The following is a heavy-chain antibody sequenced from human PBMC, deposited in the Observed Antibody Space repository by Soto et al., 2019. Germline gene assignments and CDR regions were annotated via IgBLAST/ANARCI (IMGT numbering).Heavy chain of an antibody. J-gene: IGHJ6*02. Sequence: ASVKVSCKASGYTFTGYYMHWVRQAPGQGLEWMGWINPNSGGTNYAKKFQGRVTMTRDTSISTAYMELSRLRSDDTAVYYCARDGVIVVGYGMDVWGQGTTVTVSS. CDR1: GYTFTGYY. V-gene: IGHV1-2*02. D-gene: IGHD3-22*01. CDR3: ARDGVIVVGYGMDV. CDR2: INPNSGGT.